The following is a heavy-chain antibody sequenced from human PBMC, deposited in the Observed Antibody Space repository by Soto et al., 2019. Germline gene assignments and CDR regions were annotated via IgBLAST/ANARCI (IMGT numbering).Heavy chain of an antibody. CDR1: GFTFSSYA. CDR3: AKDRRDGYNYHPFFFDY. Sequence: LRLSCAASGFTFSSYAMSWVRQAPGKGLEWVSAISGSGGSTYYADSVKGRFTISRDNSKNTLYLQMNSLRAEDTAVYYCAKDRRDGYNYHPFFFDYWGQGTLVTVSS. V-gene: IGHV3-23*01. J-gene: IGHJ4*02. CDR2: ISGSGGST. D-gene: IGHD5-12*01.